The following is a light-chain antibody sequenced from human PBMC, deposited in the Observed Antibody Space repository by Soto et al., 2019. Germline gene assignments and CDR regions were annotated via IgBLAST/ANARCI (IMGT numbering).Light chain of an antibody. J-gene: IGLJ3*02. CDR3: QSYDSSLSGWV. CDR2: GNT. CDR1: SSNIGAGYD. V-gene: IGLV1-40*01. Sequence: QSVLTQPPSVSGAPGQRVTISCTGSSSNIGAGYDVHWYQQLPGPAPKLLIYGNTNRPSGVPDRFSGSKSATSDSLAITGLQAEDEADYYCQSYDSSLSGWVFGGGTKLTV.